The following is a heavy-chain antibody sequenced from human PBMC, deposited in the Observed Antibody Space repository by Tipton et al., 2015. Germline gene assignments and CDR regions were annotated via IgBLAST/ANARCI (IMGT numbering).Heavy chain of an antibody. CDR3: AKESGSNSECDY. CDR2: IGGSGGYT. D-gene: IGHD3-3*01. J-gene: IGHJ4*02. V-gene: IGHV3-23*01. CDR1: GFTVSTNY. Sequence: GSLRLSCAASGFTVSTNYMTWVRQAPGKGLEWVSGIGGSGGYTYYADSVTGRFTISRDDSKNTVYLQMNSLRAEDTAVYYCAKESGSNSECDYWGQGTLVSVSS.